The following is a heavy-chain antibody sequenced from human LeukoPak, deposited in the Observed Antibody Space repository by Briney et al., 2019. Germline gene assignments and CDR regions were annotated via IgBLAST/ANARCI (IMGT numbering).Heavy chain of an antibody. CDR1: GFTLSSYA. CDR2: ISGSGGST. CDR3: AKRRQDIVVVVAATHYYYYMDV. Sequence: GGSLRLSCAASGFTLSSYAMSWVRQAPGKGLEWVSAISGSGGSTYYADSVKGRFTISRDNSKNTLYLQMNSLRAEDTAVYYCAKRRQDIVVVVAATHYYYYMDVWGKGTTVTVSS. V-gene: IGHV3-23*01. D-gene: IGHD2-15*01. J-gene: IGHJ6*03.